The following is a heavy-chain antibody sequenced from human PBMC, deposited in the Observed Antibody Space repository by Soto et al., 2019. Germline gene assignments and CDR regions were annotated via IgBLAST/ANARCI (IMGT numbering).Heavy chain of an antibody. J-gene: IGHJ5*02. CDR2: FDPEDGET. V-gene: IGHV1-24*01. D-gene: IGHD3-22*01. CDR3: ATSHPYYYDSSGYLHWFDP. CDR1: GYTLTELS. Sequence: GASVKVSCKVSGYTLTELSMHWVRQAPGKGLEWMGGFDPEDGETIYAQKFQGRVTMTEDTSTDTAYMELSSLRSEDTAVYYCATSHPYYYDSSGYLHWFDPWGQGTLVT.